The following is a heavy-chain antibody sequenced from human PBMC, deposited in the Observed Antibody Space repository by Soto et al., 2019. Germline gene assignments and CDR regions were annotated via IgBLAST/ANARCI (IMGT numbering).Heavy chain of an antibody. D-gene: IGHD1-26*01. J-gene: IGHJ5*02. CDR1: GYSISSGYF. CDR2: TYYGGTT. Sequence: PSETLSLTCAVSGYSISSGYFWAWIRQPPGKGLEWIGSTYYGGTTYYNPSLKSRVIMSVDLSKNQFSLRLSSVTAADTAVYYCARDGSVGTRWFDPWAQGNLVTVSS. CDR3: ARDGSVGTRWFDP. V-gene: IGHV4-38-2*02.